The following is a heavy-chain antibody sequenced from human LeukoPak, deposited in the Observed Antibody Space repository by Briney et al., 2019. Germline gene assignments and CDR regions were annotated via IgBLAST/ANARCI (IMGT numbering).Heavy chain of an antibody. CDR3: AKAGKYLDWLLTFDY. J-gene: IGHJ4*02. CDR2: ISGSGGST. D-gene: IGHD3-9*01. Sequence: GGSLRLSCAASGFTFSSYAMSWVRQAPGKGLEWVSAISGSGGSTYYADSVKGRFTISRDNSKNTLYLQMNSLRAEDTAVYYCAKAGKYLDWLLTFDYWGQGTLVTVSS. V-gene: IGHV3-23*01. CDR1: GFTFSSYA.